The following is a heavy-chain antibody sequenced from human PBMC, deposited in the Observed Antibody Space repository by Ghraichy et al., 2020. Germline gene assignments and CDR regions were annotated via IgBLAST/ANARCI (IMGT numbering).Heavy chain of an antibody. D-gene: IGHD6-13*01. CDR2: INHSGST. CDR1: GGSFSDYF. V-gene: IGHV4-34*01. Sequence: SQTLSLTCAVFGGSFSDYFWSWIRQPPGKGLEWIGEINHSGSTKYNPSLKSRVTISVDTSKNQFSLKLNSVIAADTAVYYCAGYSSNSYDNAFDSWGRGTLVTVSS. J-gene: IGHJ3*01. CDR3: AGYSSNSYDNAFDS.